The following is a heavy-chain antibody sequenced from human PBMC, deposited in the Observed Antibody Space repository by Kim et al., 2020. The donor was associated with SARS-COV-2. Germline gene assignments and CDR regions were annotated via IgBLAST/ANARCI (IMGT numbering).Heavy chain of an antibody. J-gene: IGHJ5*02. CDR2: INPNSGGT. V-gene: IGHV1-2*02. CDR3: AREGVDIVVVPANWFDP. Sequence: ASVKVSCKASGYTFTGYYMHWVRQAPGQGLEWMGWINPNSGGTNYAQKFQGRVTMTRDTSISTAYMELSRLRSDDTAVYYCAREGVDIVVVPANWFDPWGQGTLVTVSS. D-gene: IGHD2-2*01. CDR1: GYTFTGYY.